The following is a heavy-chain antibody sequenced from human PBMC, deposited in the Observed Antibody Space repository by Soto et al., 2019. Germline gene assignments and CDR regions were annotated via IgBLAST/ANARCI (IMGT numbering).Heavy chain of an antibody. Sequence: QVQLVQSGAEVKKPGSSVKVSCKASGATFSSYAISWVRQAPGQGLEWMGGIIPIFGTANYAQKFQGRVTITADESTSTAYMELSSLRSEDTAVYYCARGPSEAVAGNFDYWGQGTLVTVSS. J-gene: IGHJ4*02. D-gene: IGHD6-19*01. CDR2: IIPIFGTA. V-gene: IGHV1-69*12. CDR1: GATFSSYA. CDR3: ARGPSEAVAGNFDY.